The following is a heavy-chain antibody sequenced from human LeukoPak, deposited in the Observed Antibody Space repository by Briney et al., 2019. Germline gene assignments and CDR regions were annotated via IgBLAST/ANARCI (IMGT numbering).Heavy chain of an antibody. CDR1: VVSITSEY. D-gene: IGHD3-16*01. J-gene: IGHJ4*02. Sequence: SETLSLTRTVSVVSITSEYWSWLRQPPGKGLDWSGYIYYSGSTNYNPSLKSRVTISVETSKNRFSLKLISLIAAVTAVYSCARHLYDYVWGSYSVFNSWGQGTLVTVSS. CDR2: IYYSGST. V-gene: IGHV4-59*08. CDR3: ARHLYDYVWGSYSVFNS.